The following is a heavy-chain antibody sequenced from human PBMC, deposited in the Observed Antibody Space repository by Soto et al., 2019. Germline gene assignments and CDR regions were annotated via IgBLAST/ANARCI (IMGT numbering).Heavy chain of an antibody. CDR1: GGSISSGGYY. V-gene: IGHV4-31*03. Sequence: PSETLSLTCTVSGGSISSGGYYWSWIRQHPGKGLEWIGYIYYSGSTYYNPSLKSRVTISVDTSKNQFSLKLSSVTAADTAVYYCARGLLPSYYYGMDVWGQGTTVTVSS. CDR3: ARGLLPSYYYGMDV. J-gene: IGHJ6*02. CDR2: IYYSGST.